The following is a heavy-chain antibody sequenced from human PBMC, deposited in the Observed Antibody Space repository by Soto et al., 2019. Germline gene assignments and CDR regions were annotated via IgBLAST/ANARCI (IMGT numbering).Heavy chain of an antibody. CDR1: GFTFSSYA. CDR3: ARDSRGYYHY. J-gene: IGHJ4*02. CDR2: ISYDGSNK. V-gene: IGHV3-30-3*01. D-gene: IGHD3-10*01. Sequence: QVQLVESGGGVVQPGRSLRLSCAASGFTFSSYAMHWVRQAPGKGLEWVAVISYDGSNKYYADSVKGRFTISRDNSKNTLYLQMNSLRAEDTAVYYCARDSRGYYHYWGQGTLVTVSS.